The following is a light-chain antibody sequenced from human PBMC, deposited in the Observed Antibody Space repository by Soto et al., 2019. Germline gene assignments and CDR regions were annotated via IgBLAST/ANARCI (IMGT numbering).Light chain of an antibody. J-gene: IGKJ1*01. CDR3: QQYNNWPPTT. V-gene: IGKV3-15*01. CDR2: GAS. CDR1: QSVRNN. Sequence: EILMTHSPATLSVSQWEIATLSCRASQSVRNNLAWYQQRPGQAPRLLIYGASTRAAGIPARFSGSVSGTEFTLTISSLQSDDFAVYFCQQYNNWPPTTFGQGTKVDI.